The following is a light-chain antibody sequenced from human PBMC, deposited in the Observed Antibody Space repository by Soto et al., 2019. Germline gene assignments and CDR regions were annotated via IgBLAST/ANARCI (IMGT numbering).Light chain of an antibody. Sequence: DIVMTQSPDSLAVSLGERATINCKSSQSVLYNSNNKNYLAWYQQQPGQPPKLLIYWASTRESGVPDRFSGSGSGTDFTLTISSLQAEDVAVYYCQQYYNPPLTFGQGTKVEIK. CDR3: QQYYNPPLT. J-gene: IGKJ1*01. CDR1: QSVLYNSNNKNY. V-gene: IGKV4-1*01. CDR2: WAS.